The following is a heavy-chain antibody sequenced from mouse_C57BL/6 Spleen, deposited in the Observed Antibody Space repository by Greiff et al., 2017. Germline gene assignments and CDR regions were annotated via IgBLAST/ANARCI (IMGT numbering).Heavy chain of an antibody. CDR3: ARHPPYYSNYYYAMDY. CDR2: ISNGGGST. Sequence: EVQRVESGGGLVQPGGSLKLSCAASGFTFSDYYMYWVRQTPEKRLEWVAYISNGGGSTYYPDTVKGRFTISRDNAKNTLYLQMSRLKSEDTAMYYCARHPPYYSNYYYAMDYWGQGTSVTVSS. J-gene: IGHJ4*01. D-gene: IGHD2-5*01. V-gene: IGHV5-12*01. CDR1: GFTFSDYY.